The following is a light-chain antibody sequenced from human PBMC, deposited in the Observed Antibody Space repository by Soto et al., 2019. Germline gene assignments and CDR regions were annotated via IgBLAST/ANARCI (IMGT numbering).Light chain of an antibody. CDR2: DVT. CDR3: SSYTTRNTEV. Sequence: QSALTQPASVSGSPGQSISISCIGTSSDVGAFNYVSWYQHHPGKAPQLIIYDVTSRPSGVSNRFSASKSGNTACLTISGLQAEDEADYYCSSYTTRNTEVFGTGTKLTVL. CDR1: SSDVGAFNY. V-gene: IGLV2-14*03. J-gene: IGLJ1*01.